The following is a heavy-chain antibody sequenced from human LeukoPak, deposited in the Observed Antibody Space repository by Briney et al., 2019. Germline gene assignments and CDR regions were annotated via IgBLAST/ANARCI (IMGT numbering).Heavy chain of an antibody. CDR1: GYTFTSFY. Sequence: GASVKVSCKASGYTFTSFYMHWVRQAPGQGLEWMGIINPSGGSTSYAQKFQGRDTMTRDTSTNTVYVELSSLISEDTAVYYCARDLDGSGYYPDYWGQGTLVTVSS. V-gene: IGHV1-46*01. J-gene: IGHJ4*02. CDR3: ARDLDGSGYYPDY. D-gene: IGHD3-22*01. CDR2: INPSGGST.